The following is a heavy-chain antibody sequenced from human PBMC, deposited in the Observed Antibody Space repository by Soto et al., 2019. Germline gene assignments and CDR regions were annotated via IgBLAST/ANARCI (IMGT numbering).Heavy chain of an antibody. V-gene: IGHV3-30-3*01. D-gene: IGHD3-10*01. CDR1: GFTFSSYA. Sequence: QVQLVESGGGVVQPGRSLRLSCAASGFTFSSYAMHWVRQAPGKGLELVSVISYDGSNKYYADSVKGRFTISRDNYKNTLDLQRNSRRAEDTAVYYCARLRGSGDYYYYGMDVWGQGTTVTVSS. CDR2: ISYDGSNK. CDR3: ARLRGSGDYYYYGMDV. J-gene: IGHJ6*01.